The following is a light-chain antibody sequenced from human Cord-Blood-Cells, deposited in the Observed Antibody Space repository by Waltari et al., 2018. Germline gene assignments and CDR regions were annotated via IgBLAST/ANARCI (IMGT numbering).Light chain of an antibody. CDR3: STYAGSNNYV. V-gene: IGLV2-8*01. CDR2: EVS. CDR1: RSDVGGYNY. Sequence: QSALTQPPSASGSPGQSVTISCTGTRSDVGGYNYVSWYQQHPGKAPKLMIYEVSKRPAGIPERFSGSNSGSTASLTVSGRQAEDEADYYCSTYAGSNNYVFGTGTKVTVL. J-gene: IGLJ1*01.